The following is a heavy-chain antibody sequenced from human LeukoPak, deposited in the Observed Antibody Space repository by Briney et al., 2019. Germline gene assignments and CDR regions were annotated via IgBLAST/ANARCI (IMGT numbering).Heavy chain of an antibody. V-gene: IGHV4-4*07. J-gene: IGHJ4*02. D-gene: IGHD1-26*01. Sequence: SETLSLTCTVSGGSISSYYWTWIRQPAGKGLEWIGRIYTTGSTNYNPSLNSRVTMSVDTSKNQFSLKLSSVTAADTAVFYCARENSGSYREFDYWGQGTLVTVSS. CDR2: IYTTGST. CDR3: ARENSGSYREFDY. CDR1: GGSISSYY.